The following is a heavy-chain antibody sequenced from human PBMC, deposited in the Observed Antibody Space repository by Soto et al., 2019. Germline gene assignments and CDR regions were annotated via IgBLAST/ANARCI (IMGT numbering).Heavy chain of an antibody. J-gene: IGHJ6*03. D-gene: IGHD1-7*01. CDR1: SGSISSSNW. V-gene: IGHV4-4*02. CDR2: IYHSGST. CDR3: ARAITGTLRGVYYYYYYMDV. Sequence: SETLSLTCAVSSGSISSSNWWSWVRQPPGKGLEWIGEIYHSGSTNYNPSLKSRVTISVDKSKNQFSLKLSSVTAADTAVYYCARAITGTLRGVYYYYYYMDVWGKGTTVTVSS.